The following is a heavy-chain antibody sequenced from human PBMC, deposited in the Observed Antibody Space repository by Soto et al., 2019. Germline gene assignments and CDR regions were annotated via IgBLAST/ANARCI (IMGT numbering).Heavy chain of an antibody. Sequence: PSETLSLTCAVYGGSFSGYYWSWIRQHPGKGLEWIGYIYYSGSTYYNPSLKSRVTISVDTSKNQFSLKLSSVTAADTAVYYCAREPYGRYYYYYMDVWGKGTTVTVSS. V-gene: IGHV4-31*11. J-gene: IGHJ6*03. CDR3: AREPYGRYYYYYMDV. CDR2: IYYSGST. CDR1: GGSFSGYY. D-gene: IGHD4-17*01.